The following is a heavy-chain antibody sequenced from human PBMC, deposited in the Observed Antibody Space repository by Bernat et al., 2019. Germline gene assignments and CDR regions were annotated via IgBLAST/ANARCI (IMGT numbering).Heavy chain of an antibody. CDR3: ANEHYDILGVGPADY. CDR1: GFTFSSYG. Sequence: QVQLVESGGGVVQPGRSLRLSCAASGFTFSSYGMHWVRQAPGKGLEWVAVIWYDGSNKYYADSVKGRFTISRDNSKNTLYLQMNSLRAEDTAVYYCANEHYDILGVGPADYWGQGTLVTVSS. D-gene: IGHD3-9*01. CDR2: IWYDGSNK. V-gene: IGHV3-33*06. J-gene: IGHJ4*02.